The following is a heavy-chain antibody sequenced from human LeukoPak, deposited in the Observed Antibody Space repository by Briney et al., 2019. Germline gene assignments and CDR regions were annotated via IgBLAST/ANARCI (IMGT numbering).Heavy chain of an antibody. CDR2: ISSSSSYI. V-gene: IGHV3-21*01. Sequence: GGSLRLSCAASGFTLSSHSMNWVRQAPGTGLEWVSSISSSSSYIYYADSVKGRFTISRDNAKNSLYLQMNSLRAEDTAVYYCARNSGSAAGGHYWGQGTLVTVSS. D-gene: IGHD1-26*01. CDR1: GFTLSSHS. J-gene: IGHJ4*02. CDR3: ARNSGSAAGGHY.